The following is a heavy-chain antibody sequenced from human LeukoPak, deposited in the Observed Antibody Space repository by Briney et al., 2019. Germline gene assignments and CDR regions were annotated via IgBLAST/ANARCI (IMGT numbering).Heavy chain of an antibody. CDR1: GFTFSSYA. D-gene: IGHD3-10*01. CDR2: ISGSGGST. Sequence: GGFLRLSCAASGFTFSSYAITWVRQAPGKGLEWVSGISGSGGSTYYADSVKGRFTISRDNSKNTLYLQMNSLRAEDTAVYYCAKGTYYYFDYWGQGTLVTVSS. CDR3: AKGTYYYFDY. J-gene: IGHJ4*02. V-gene: IGHV3-23*01.